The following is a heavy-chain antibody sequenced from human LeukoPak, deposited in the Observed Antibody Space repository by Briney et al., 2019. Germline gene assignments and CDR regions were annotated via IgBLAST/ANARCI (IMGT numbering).Heavy chain of an antibody. J-gene: IGHJ5*02. CDR3: AHRGRVAGHLDP. V-gene: IGHV2-5*02. D-gene: IGHD6-13*01. Sequence: GPWLFKPPPTLTLTCTFSGFSLGTSGVGVGWIRQPPAKAPQWLSLIYWDDDKRYRPSLESRLTIIKDTSKNQVVLLLSNVDPVDTATYYCAHRGRVAGHLDPWGQG. CDR1: GFSLGTSGVG. CDR2: IYWDDDK.